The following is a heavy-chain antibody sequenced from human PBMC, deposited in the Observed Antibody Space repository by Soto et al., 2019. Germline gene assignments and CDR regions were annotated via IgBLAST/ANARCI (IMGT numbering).Heavy chain of an antibody. CDR1: GFTLSSYA. V-gene: IGHV3-23*01. Sequence: EVQLLESGGDLVQPGGSLRLSCAASGFTLSSYAMSWVRQAPGKGLEWVSAISGSGGSTYYADSVKGRFTISRDNSKNTLYLQMNSLRAEDTAVYYCAKEGSGDYYYYGMDVWGQGTTVTVSS. CDR3: AKEGSGDYYYYGMDV. CDR2: ISGSGGST. D-gene: IGHD3-10*01. J-gene: IGHJ6*02.